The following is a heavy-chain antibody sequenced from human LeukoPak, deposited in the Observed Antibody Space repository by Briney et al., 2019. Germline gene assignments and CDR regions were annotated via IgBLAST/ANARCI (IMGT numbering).Heavy chain of an antibody. CDR2: INPSGGST. J-gene: IGHJ5*02. Sequence: GASVKVSRKASGYTFTSYYMHWVRQAPGQGLEWMGIINPSGGSTSYAQKFQGRVTMTRGTSTSTVYMELSSLRSEDTAVYYCARLGYCSSTSCKSGVWFDPWGQGTLVTVSS. D-gene: IGHD2-2*03. CDR3: ARLGYCSSTSCKSGVWFDP. CDR1: GYTFTSYY. V-gene: IGHV1-46*01.